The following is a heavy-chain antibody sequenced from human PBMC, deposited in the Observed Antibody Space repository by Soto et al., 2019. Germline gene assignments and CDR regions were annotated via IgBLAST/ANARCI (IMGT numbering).Heavy chain of an antibody. CDR2: IYYSGST. Sequence: SETLSLTCTVSGGSITSYYWGWIRRPPGKGLEWIGSIYYSGSTYYNPSLKSRVTISVDTSKNQFSLKLSSVTAADTAVYYCARRWGYSFDYWGQGTLVTVS. CDR1: GGSITSYY. CDR3: ARRWGYSFDY. V-gene: IGHV4-39*01. D-gene: IGHD7-27*01. J-gene: IGHJ4*02.